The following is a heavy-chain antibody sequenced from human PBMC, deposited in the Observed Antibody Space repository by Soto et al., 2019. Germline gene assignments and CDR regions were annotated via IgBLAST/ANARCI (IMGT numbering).Heavy chain of an antibody. CDR2: TYYRSKWYN. J-gene: IGHJ6*02. CDR1: GDSVSSNSAA. D-gene: IGHD1-20*01. Sequence: PAQTLSLTCAISGDSVSSNSAAWNWIRQSPSRGLEWLGRTYYRSKWYNDYAVSVKSRITINPDTSKNQFSLQLNSVTPEDTAVYYCARDKITGNNSGYYYYYGMDVWGQGTTVTVS. V-gene: IGHV6-1*01. CDR3: ARDKITGNNSGYYYYYGMDV.